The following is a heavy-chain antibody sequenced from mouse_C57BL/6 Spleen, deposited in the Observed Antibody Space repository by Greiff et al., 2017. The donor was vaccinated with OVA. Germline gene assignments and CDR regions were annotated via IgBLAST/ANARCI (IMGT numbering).Heavy chain of an antibody. D-gene: IGHD1-1*01. CDR2: IDPETGGT. J-gene: IGHJ3*01. CDR3: TRTHITTVVPTGFAY. V-gene: IGHV1-15*01. CDR1: GYTFTDYE. Sequence: VKLMESGAELVRPGASVTLSCKASGYTFTDYEMHWVKQTPVHGLEWIGAIDPETGGTAYNQKFKGKAILTADKSSSTAYMELRSLTSEDSAVYYCTRTHITTVVPTGFAYWGQGTLVTVSA.